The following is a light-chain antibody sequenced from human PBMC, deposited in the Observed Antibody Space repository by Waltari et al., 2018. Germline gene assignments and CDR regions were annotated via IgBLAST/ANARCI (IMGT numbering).Light chain of an antibody. J-gene: IGLJ3*02. CDR2: NDD. CDR1: SSNIGRNY. V-gene: IGLV1-47*01. Sequence: QPVLTLPPSASGTPGQAVSISCSGSSSNIGRNYVYWYQQLPGTAPKLLIYNDDQRPSEVPHRFFGSKSETSASLVISGLRSEDEGHYNCAAWDNSLSAWVFGGGTKLT. CDR3: AAWDNSLSAWV.